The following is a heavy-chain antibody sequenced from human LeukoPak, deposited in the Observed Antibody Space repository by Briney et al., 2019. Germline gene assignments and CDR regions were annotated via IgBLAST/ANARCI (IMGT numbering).Heavy chain of an antibody. CDR1: GYTFTSYY. D-gene: IGHD3-10*01. Sequence: ASVKVSCKASGYTFTSYYMHWVRQAPGQGLEWMGIINPSGGSTSYAQKFQGRVTMTEDTSTDTAYMELSSLRSEDTAVYYCATLNAVRGVIADYWGQGTLVTVSS. CDR2: INPSGGST. CDR3: ATLNAVRGVIADY. V-gene: IGHV1-46*01. J-gene: IGHJ4*02.